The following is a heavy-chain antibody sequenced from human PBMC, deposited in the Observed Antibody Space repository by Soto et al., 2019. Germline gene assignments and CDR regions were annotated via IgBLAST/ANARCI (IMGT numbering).Heavy chain of an antibody. CDR3: AYLPCSGGSCYWFSYSGMDV. Sequence: QITLKESGPPLVKPTQTLTLTCTFSGFSLSTSGVGVAWIRQPPGKALEWLALIYWDDDKRYRPSLETRLTITKDTSNTQVVLTMTTMDSVDTATYSCAYLPCSGGSCYWFSYSGMDVWGQGTTVTVSS. CDR2: IYWDDDK. V-gene: IGHV2-5*02. CDR1: GFSLSTSGVG. D-gene: IGHD2-15*01. J-gene: IGHJ6*02.